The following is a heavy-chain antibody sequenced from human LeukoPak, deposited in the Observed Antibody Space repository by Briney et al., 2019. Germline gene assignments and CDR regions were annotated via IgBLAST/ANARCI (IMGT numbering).Heavy chain of an antibody. V-gene: IGHV1-46*01. CDR1: GYTFTNNY. CDR2: IYSRDGST. Sequence: ASVKVSCKASGYTFTNNYLHWVRQAPGQGLEWMGMIYSRDGSTSYAQNFQGRVTVTRDTSTTTVRMELRGLRSEDTAVYYCARDQEGFDYWGRGTVVTVSS. CDR3: ARDQEGFDY. J-gene: IGHJ4*02.